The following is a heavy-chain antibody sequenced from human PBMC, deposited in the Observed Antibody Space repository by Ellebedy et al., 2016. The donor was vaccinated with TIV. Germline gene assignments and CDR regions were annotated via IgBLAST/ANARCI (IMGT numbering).Heavy chain of an antibody. J-gene: IGHJ6*02. CDR1: GFTVSSNY. CDR3: ARDRVMVRGLLAHYYYGMDV. D-gene: IGHD3-10*01. V-gene: IGHV3-53*01. Sequence: GGSLRLSXAASGFTVSSNYMSWVRQAPGKGLEWVSVIYSGGSTYYEDSVKGRFTISRDNSKNTLYLQMNSLRAEDTAVYCCARDRVMVRGLLAHYYYGMDVWGQGTTVTVSS. CDR2: IYSGGST.